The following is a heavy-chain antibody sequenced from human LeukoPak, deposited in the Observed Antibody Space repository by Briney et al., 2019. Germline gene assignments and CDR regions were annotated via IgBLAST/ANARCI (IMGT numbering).Heavy chain of an antibody. CDR3: ARQRPNSDCFDY. CDR1: GFPFSTYL. D-gene: IGHD2-21*02. CDR2: TSYDGSNK. J-gene: IGHJ4*02. Sequence: GRSLRLSCAASGFPFSTYLMHWVRQAPGKGLEWVAVTSYDGSNKYYADSVKGRFTISRDNSKNTLYLQVNSLRAEGTAVYYCARQRPNSDCFDYWGQGTLVTVSS. V-gene: IGHV3-30-3*01.